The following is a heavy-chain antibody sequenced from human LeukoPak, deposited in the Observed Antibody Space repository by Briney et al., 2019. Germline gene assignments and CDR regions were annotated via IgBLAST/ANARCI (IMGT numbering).Heavy chain of an antibody. J-gene: IGHJ4*02. Sequence: ASVKVSCKASGDTFTSYGISWVRQAPGEGLEWVGWISAYNGNTNCAQKLQGRVTMTTDTSTSTAYMELRSLRSDDTAVYYCARGIAVAVDYFDYWGKGTLVTVSS. CDR1: GDTFTSYG. CDR2: ISAYNGNT. V-gene: IGHV1-18*01. CDR3: ARGIAVAVDYFDY. D-gene: IGHD6-19*01.